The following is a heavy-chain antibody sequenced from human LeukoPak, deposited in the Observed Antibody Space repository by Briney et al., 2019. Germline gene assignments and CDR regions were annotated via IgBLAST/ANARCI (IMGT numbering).Heavy chain of an antibody. D-gene: IGHD3-22*01. CDR3: ARGPRYSYDSSILLFDY. CDR2: INPSGGST. CDR1: GYTFTSYY. V-gene: IGHV1-46*01. J-gene: IGHJ4*02. Sequence: ASVKVSCKASGYTFTSYYIHWVRQAPGQGLEWMGIINPSGGSTSYAQKFQGRVTMTRDTSTSTVYMELSSLRSEDTAVYYCARGPRYSYDSSILLFDYWGQGTLVTVSS.